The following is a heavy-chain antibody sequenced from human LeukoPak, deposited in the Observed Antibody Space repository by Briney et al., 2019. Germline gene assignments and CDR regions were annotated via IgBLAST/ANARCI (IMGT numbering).Heavy chain of an antibody. V-gene: IGHV4-59*01. CDR2: IYYSGST. Sequence: PSETLSLTCTVSGGSISSYYWSWIRQPPGKGLEWIGYIYYSGSTNYNPSLKSRVTISVDTSKNQFSLKLSSATAADTAVYYCARAGGYPGPKYYYYGMDVWGQGTTVTVSS. D-gene: IGHD6-13*01. CDR3: ARAGGYPGPKYYYYGMDV. CDR1: GGSISSYY. J-gene: IGHJ6*02.